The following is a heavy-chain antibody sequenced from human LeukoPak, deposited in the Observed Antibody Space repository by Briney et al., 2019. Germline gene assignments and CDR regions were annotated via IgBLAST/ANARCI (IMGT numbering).Heavy chain of an antibody. V-gene: IGHV1-69*05. J-gene: IGHJ4*02. CDR2: IIPIFGTA. CDR3: ARAYYDGSGYYLAPVYFDY. CDR1: GGTFSSYA. Sequence: SVKVSCKASGGTFSSYAISWVRQAPGQGLEWMGRIIPIFGTANYAQKFQGRVTITTDESTSTAYMELSSLRSEDTAVYYCARAYYDGSGYYLAPVYFDYWGQGTLVTVSS. D-gene: IGHD3-22*01.